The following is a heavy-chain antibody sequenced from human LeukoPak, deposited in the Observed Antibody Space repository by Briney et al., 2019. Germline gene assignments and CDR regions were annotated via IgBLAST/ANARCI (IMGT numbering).Heavy chain of an antibody. V-gene: IGHV4-34*01. CDR1: GGSFSGYY. Sequence: SETLSLTCAVYGGSFSGYYWSWIRQPPGKGLEWIGEINHSGSTNYNPSLKSRVTISVDTSKNQFSLKLSSVTAADMAVYYCARTIAAAVDFDYWGQGTLVTVSS. J-gene: IGHJ4*02. CDR3: ARTIAAAVDFDY. D-gene: IGHD6-13*01. CDR2: INHSGST.